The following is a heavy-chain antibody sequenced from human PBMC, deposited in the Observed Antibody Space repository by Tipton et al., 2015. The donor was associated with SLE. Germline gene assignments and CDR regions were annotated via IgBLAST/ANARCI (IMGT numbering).Heavy chain of an antibody. CDR3: ARGLGYYFDS. V-gene: IGHV3-23*01. Sequence: SLRLSCAASGFSFSTSTMRWVRQAPGKGLEWLSTVSSVGETTYYADSVRGRFTISRDTSKNTLYLHMSSLRVEDTAVYYCARGLGYYFDSWGQGTLVTVSS. CDR2: VSSVGETT. CDR1: GFSFSTST. J-gene: IGHJ4*02. D-gene: IGHD6-13*01.